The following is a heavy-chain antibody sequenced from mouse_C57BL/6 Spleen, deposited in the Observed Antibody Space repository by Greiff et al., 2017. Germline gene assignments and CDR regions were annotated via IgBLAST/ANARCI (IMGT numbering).Heavy chain of an antibody. J-gene: IGHJ3*01. CDR3: ARDTTVAY. Sequence: QVQLQQSGAELVKPGASVKISCKASGYAFSSYWMNWVKQRPGKGLEWIGQIYPGDGDTNYNGKFKGQATLTADKSSSTAYMQRSSLTAEDSAVYFCARDTTVAYWGQGTLVTVSA. CDR2: IYPGDGDT. V-gene: IGHV1-80*01. D-gene: IGHD1-1*01. CDR1: GYAFSSYW.